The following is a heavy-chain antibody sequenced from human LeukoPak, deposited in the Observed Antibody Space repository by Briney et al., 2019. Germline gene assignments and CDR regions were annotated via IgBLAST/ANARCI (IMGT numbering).Heavy chain of an antibody. D-gene: IGHD3-9*01. V-gene: IGHV3-30*03. CDR1: GFTFSSYG. CDR3: ARLYILTGYYSWDY. J-gene: IGHJ4*02. CDR2: ISYDGSNK. Sequence: GSLRLSCAASGFTFSSYGMHWVRQAPGKGLEWVAVISYDGSNKYYADSVKGRFTISRDNSKNTLYLQMNSLRAEDTAVYYCARLYILTGYYSWDYWGQGTLVTVSS.